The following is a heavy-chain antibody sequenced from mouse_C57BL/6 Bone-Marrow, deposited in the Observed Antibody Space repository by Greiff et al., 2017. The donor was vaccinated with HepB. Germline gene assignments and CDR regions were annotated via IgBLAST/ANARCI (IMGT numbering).Heavy chain of an antibody. CDR3: ARETPSYYGTGFAY. Sequence: EVKVVESGGGLVKPGGSLKLSCAASGFTFSSYAMSWVRQTPEKRLEWVATISDGGSYTYYPDNVKGRFTICRDNAKNNLYLQISHLKSEDTAMYYCARETPSYYGTGFAYWGQGTLVTVSA. J-gene: IGHJ3*01. V-gene: IGHV5-4*01. CDR2: ISDGGSYT. CDR1: GFTFSSYA. D-gene: IGHD1-1*01.